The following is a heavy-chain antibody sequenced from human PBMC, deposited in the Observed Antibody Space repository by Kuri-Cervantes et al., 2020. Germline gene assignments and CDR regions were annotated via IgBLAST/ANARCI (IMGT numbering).Heavy chain of an antibody. Sequence: ASVKVSCKASGYTFTSYYMHWVRQAPGQGLEWMGIINPSGGSTSYAQKFQGRVTMTRDTSASTAYMDLSSLRSEDTAVYYCARGPYCSGTSCHFMDWFDPWGQGTLVTVSS. D-gene: IGHD2-2*01. CDR3: ARGPYCSGTSCHFMDWFDP. V-gene: IGHV1-46*01. CDR2: INPSGGST. CDR1: GYTFTSYY. J-gene: IGHJ5*02.